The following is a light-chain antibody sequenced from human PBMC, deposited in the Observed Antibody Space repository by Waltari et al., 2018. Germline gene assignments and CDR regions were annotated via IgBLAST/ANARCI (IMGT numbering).Light chain of an antibody. CDR3: MQALQTPYT. V-gene: IGKV2-28*01. CDR1: PSLLHSNAYNN. CDR2: LGS. Sequence: DIVMTQSPLSLPVTPGEPPAISCRSSPSLLHSNAYNNLDWYLQKPWQSPQLLIYLGSNRASGVPDRFSGSGSGTDFTLKISRVEAEDVGVYYCMQALQTPYTFGQGTKLEIK. J-gene: IGKJ2*01.